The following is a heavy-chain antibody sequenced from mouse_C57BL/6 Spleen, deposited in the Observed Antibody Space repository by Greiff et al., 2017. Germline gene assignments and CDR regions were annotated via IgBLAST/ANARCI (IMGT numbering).Heavy chain of an antibody. V-gene: IGHV1-55*01. CDR1: GYTFTSYW. D-gene: IGHD2-4*01. CDR3: ARGGIYYDYDEVDY. J-gene: IGHJ2*01. CDR2: IYPGSGST. Sequence: QVQLQQPGAELVKPGASVKMSCKASGYTFTSYWITWVKQRPGQGLEWIGDIYPGSGSTNYNEKFKSKATLTVDTSSSTAYMQLSSLTSEDSAVYYCARGGIYYDYDEVDYWGQGTTLTVSS.